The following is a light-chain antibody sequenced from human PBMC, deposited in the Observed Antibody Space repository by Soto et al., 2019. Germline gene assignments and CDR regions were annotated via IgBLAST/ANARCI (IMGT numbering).Light chain of an antibody. V-gene: IGLV2-14*01. CDR2: EVS. J-gene: IGLJ2*01. CDR1: SSDVGGYNH. Sequence: QSALTQPASVSGSPGQSITISCTGTSSDVGGYNHVSWYQQHPGKAPKLMIYEVSNRPSGVSNRFSGSKSGSTASLTISGLQAEDEADYYCHSYTTSDTLIFGGGTQLTVL. CDR3: HSYTTSDTLI.